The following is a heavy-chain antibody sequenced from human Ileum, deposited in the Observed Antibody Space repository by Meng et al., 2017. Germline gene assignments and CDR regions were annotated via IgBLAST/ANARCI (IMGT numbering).Heavy chain of an antibody. V-gene: IGHV4-4*02. J-gene: IGHJ4*02. CDR3: ARDPYSGGPGDY. Sequence: QLHLQASCPGSVNSAGPLSLTCAFSAGSISPTNWWFWVRQPPGKGLEWLGEIHYTAGTNYNPSLKSRVTMSVDKAKNQFSLILTSVTAADTAVYYCARDPYSGGPGDYWGQGTLVTVSS. CDR1: AGSISPTNW. CDR2: IHYTAGT. D-gene: IGHD1-26*01.